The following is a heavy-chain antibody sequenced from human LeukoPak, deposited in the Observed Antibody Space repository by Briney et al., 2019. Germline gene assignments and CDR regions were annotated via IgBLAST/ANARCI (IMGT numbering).Heavy chain of an antibody. J-gene: IGHJ3*02. CDR1: GGSISSYY. CDR3: ARDKSRTYGSADAFDI. D-gene: IGHD3-10*01. CDR2: IYTSGST. V-gene: IGHV4-4*07. Sequence: SETLSLTCTVSGGSISSYYWNRIRQPAGKGLEWIGRIYTSGSTNYNPSLKSRVTMSVDTSKNQFSLKLSSVTAADTAVYYCARDKSRTYGSADAFDIWGQGTMVTVSS.